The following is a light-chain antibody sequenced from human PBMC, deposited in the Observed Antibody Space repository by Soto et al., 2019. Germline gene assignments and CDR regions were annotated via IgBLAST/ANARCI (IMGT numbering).Light chain of an antibody. CDR3: QAWDSVSDVV. V-gene: IGLV3-1*01. J-gene: IGLJ2*01. CDR2: QDT. CDR1: KLGDKF. Sequence: SYELTQPPSVSVSPGQTASITCSGDKLGDKFTCWYQQKPGQSPVLLIYQDTRRPSGILERFSGSNSGNTTTLTISGTQAMDEADYYCQAWDSVSDVVFGGGTKLTVL.